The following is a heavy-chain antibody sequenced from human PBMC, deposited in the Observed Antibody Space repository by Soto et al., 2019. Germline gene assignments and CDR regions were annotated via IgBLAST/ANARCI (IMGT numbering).Heavy chain of an antibody. CDR2: ITDSGGST. CDR1: GFTFSNYA. J-gene: IGHJ6*03. CDR3: ATSPHCCYYMDV. D-gene: IGHD2-15*01. Sequence: EVQLLESGGGLVQPGGSLRLSCAASGFTFSNYAMSWVRQAPGKGLEWVSGITDSGGSTYYADSVKGRFTISRDNSKNTLYLQMNSLRAGDTALYYCATSPHCCYYMDVWGKGTTVTVSS. V-gene: IGHV3-23*01.